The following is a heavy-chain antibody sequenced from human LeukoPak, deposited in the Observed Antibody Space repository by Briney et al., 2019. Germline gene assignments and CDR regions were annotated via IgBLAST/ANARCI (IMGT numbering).Heavy chain of an antibody. CDR3: ARGIAARPSYYYYYMDV. D-gene: IGHD6-6*01. J-gene: IGHJ6*03. Sequence: PSETLSLTCNVSGRSIRSNYWSRIRQPAGKGLEWIGRISPSGSTNYNPSLKSRVTMSVDTSENQFSLKLSSLTAADTAMYYCARGIAARPSYYYYYMDVWGKGTTVTVSS. CDR1: GRSIRSNY. CDR2: ISPSGST. V-gene: IGHV4-4*07.